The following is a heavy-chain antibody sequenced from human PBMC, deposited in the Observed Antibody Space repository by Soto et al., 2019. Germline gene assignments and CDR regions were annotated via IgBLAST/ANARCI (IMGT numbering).Heavy chain of an antibody. J-gene: IGHJ6*02. CDR2: IIPIFGTA. CDR1: GGTFSSYA. V-gene: IGHV1-69*13. CDR3: AREGPRPYYYYGMDV. Sequence: ASVKVSCTASGGTFSSYAISWVRQAPGQGLEWMGGIIPIFGTANYAQKFQGRVTITADESTNTAYMELRSLRSDDTAVYYCAREGPRPYYYYGMDVWGQGTTVTVSS.